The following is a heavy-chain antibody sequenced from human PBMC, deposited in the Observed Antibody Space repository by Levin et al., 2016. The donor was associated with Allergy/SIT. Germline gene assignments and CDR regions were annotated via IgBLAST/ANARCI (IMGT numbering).Heavy chain of an antibody. CDR3: QIATRTWYFDL. CDR2: IYNAGKT. CDR1: GFTGSNNY. Sequence: GGSLRLSCAVSGFTGSNNYMSWVRQAPGKGLEWVSTIYNAGKTFYADSVKGRFTISRDTSKSTLFLQMNRLRADDTAVYYCQIATRTWYFDLWGRGTLVTVSS. J-gene: IGHJ2*01. V-gene: IGHV3-66*01. D-gene: IGHD6-6*01.